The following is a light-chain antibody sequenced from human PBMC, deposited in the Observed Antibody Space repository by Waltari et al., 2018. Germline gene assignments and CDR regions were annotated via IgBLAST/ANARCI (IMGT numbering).Light chain of an antibody. Sequence: SPGTLSLSPGERATLSCRASQSVGRSLTWYQQKPGQAPRLLIYGASSRATGIPDRFSGSWSGTDFSLTISRLEPEDFALYYCQHYVRLPVSFGQGTKV. V-gene: IGKV3-20*01. J-gene: IGKJ1*01. CDR3: QHYVRLPVS. CDR1: QSVGRS. CDR2: GAS.